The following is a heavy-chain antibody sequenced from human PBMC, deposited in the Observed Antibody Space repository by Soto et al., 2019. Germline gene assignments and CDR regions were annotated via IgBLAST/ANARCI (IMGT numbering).Heavy chain of an antibody. CDR3: ARSSYSSIAVTQFDS. D-gene: IGHD6-19*01. CDR1: HESINSVDFY. J-gene: IGHJ4*02. Sequence: SETLSLTCAVSHESINSVDFYWSWLRQPPGKGLEWIGYVDYSGNTNYNPSLRGRVTISLDRSRKQFSLRLLSVTAGDTAVYYCARSSYSSIAVTQFDSWGQGSRVTVSS. V-gene: IGHV4-61*08. CDR2: VDYSGNT.